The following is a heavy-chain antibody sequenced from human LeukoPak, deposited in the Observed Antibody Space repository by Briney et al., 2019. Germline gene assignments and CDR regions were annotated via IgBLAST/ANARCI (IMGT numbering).Heavy chain of an antibody. V-gene: IGHV4-59*01. J-gene: IGHJ6*03. D-gene: IGHD1-26*01. Sequence: SETLSLTCTVSGGSISSYYWSWIRQPPGKGLEWIGYIYYSGSTNYNPSLKSRVTISVDTSKNQFSLKLSSVTAADTAVYYCARGLKWELPYYYYYMDVWGKGTTVTVSS. CDR1: GGSISSYY. CDR2: IYYSGST. CDR3: ARGLKWELPYYYYYMDV.